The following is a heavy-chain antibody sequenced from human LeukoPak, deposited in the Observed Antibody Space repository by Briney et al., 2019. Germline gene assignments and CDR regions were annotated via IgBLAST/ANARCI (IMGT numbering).Heavy chain of an antibody. J-gene: IGHJ3*02. CDR2: IYTSGST. CDR3: AWQGTYDSSGDDAFDI. V-gene: IGHV4-61*02. Sequence: SETLSLTCTVSGGSISSGSYHWSWIRQPAGKGLEWIGRIYTSGSTNYNPSLKSRVTISVNTSKNQFSLKLSSVTAAYTAVYYCAWQGTYDSSGDDAFDIWGQGKMVTVSS. CDR1: GGSISSGSYH. D-gene: IGHD3-22*01.